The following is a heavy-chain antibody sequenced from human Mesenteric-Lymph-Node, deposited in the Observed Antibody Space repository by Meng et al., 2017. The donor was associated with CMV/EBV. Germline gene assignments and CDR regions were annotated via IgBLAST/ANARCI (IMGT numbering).Heavy chain of an antibody. CDR1: GYTFTSYG. Sequence: ASVKVSCKASGYTFTSYGISWVRQAPGQGLEWMGWISAYNGNTNYAQKLQGRVTMTTDTSTSTAYMELRSLRSDDTAVYYCARSPSLSSRIVRYYYYGMDVWGQGTTVTVSS. CDR2: ISAYNGNT. D-gene: IGHD2-21*01. J-gene: IGHJ6*02. V-gene: IGHV1-18*01. CDR3: ARSPSLSSRIVRYYYYGMDV.